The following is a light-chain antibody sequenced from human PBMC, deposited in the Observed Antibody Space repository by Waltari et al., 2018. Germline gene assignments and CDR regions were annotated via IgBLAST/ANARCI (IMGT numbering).Light chain of an antibody. Sequence: QSALTQPASVSGPPGPSITISCTGSGSDIGGSNLGSWYQQHPGKAPKLMIYEVTKRPSGVSIRFSGSKSGNTAALTISGLQAEDEGDYFCCSHAGSETYVVFGGGTKLTVL. CDR2: EVT. V-gene: IGLV2-23*02. CDR1: GSDIGGSNL. CDR3: CSHAGSETYVV. J-gene: IGLJ2*01.